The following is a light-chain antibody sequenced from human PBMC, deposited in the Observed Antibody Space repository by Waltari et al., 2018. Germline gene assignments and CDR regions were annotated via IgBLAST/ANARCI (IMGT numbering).Light chain of an antibody. CDR3: QQFGGSPIT. J-gene: IGKJ5*01. Sequence: EIVLTQSPGTLSLSPGEGATLSCRASQSVSSNYLGWYQQKPGQAPSLLIYGASRRASGTPDRFSGSGSGTDFTLTISRLEPEDFAVYYCQQFGGSPITFVQGTRLAIK. V-gene: IGKV3-20*01. CDR1: QSVSSNY. CDR2: GAS.